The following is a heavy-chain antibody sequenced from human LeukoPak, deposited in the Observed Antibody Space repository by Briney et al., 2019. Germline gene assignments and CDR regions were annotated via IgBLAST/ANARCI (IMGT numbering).Heavy chain of an antibody. V-gene: IGHV3-21*01. Sequence: GGSLRLSCAPSGFTLSSYTMNCVRQAPGKGLEWVSSITTSSSYIYYADSVKGRFTISRDNAQNLLYLQMNSLRAEDTAVYYCARDYARFDYWGQGTLVTVSS. CDR1: GFTLSSYT. J-gene: IGHJ4*02. D-gene: IGHD2-2*01. CDR2: ITTSSSYI. CDR3: ARDYARFDY.